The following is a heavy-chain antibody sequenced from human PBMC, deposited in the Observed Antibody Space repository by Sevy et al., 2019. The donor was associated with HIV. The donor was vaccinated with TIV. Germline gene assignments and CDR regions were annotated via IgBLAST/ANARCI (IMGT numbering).Heavy chain of an antibody. Sequence: GGSLRLSCVASGFTFSDHYMEWVRQAPGKGLEWVGRTRNKADGYTTEYAASVKGRFTISRDESKNSLYVQMNSLKAEDTAIYYCATHAGIAAAGSVFDYWGQGTLVTVSS. J-gene: IGHJ4*02. CDR2: TRNKADGYTT. D-gene: IGHD6-13*01. CDR1: GFTFSDHY. CDR3: ATHAGIAAAGSVFDY. V-gene: IGHV3-72*01.